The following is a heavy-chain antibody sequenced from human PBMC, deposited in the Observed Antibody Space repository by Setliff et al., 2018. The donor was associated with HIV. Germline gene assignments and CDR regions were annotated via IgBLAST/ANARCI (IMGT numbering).Heavy chain of an antibody. CDR1: GVSITSHY. CDR3: ARRGAYGYDYFDY. J-gene: IGHJ4*02. V-gene: IGHV4-59*11. CDR2: IYYSGTT. D-gene: IGHD5-12*01. Sequence: PSETLSLTCTVSGVSITSHYWSWIRQPPGTGLEWIGYIYYSGTTNYNPSLKSRVTISVDMSKNQFSLRLSSVTAAETAVYYCARRGAYGYDYFDYWGPGILVTVSS.